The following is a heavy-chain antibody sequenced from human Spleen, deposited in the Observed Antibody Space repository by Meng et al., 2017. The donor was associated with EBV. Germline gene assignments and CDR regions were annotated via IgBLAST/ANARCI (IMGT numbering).Heavy chain of an antibody. D-gene: IGHD5-18*01. J-gene: IGHJ4*02. CDR3: ASQYTYGFDY. CDR1: EYTFTGYY. CDR2: INPNSGGT. Sequence: QGRLEQAGAGVKKPGSSVKVSCKASEYTFTGYYIHWVRQAPGQGLEWMGRINPNSGGTNYAQKFQGRVTMTRDTSISTAYMELSKLRSDDTAVYYCASQYTYGFDYWGQGTLVTVSS. V-gene: IGHV1-2*06.